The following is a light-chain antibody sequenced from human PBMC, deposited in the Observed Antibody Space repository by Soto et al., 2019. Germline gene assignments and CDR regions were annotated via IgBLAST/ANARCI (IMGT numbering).Light chain of an antibody. CDR3: CSYASSSTLV. Sequence: QSALTQPASVSGSPGQSITISFTGTSSDVGSYNLVSWYQQHPGKAPKLMIYEGSKRPSGVSNRFSGSNSDNTASLTISGLQAEDEADYYCCSYASSSTLVFGGGTKLTVL. J-gene: IGLJ3*02. CDR2: EGS. CDR1: SSDVGSYNL. V-gene: IGLV2-23*01.